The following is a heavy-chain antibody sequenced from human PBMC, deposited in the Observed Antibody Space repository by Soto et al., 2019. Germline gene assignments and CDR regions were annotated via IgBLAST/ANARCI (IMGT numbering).Heavy chain of an antibody. V-gene: IGHV4-61*02. Sequence: PSETLSLTCTVSGGSISSSSYYWGWIRQPAGKGLEWIGRIYTSGSTNYNPSLKSRVTMSVDTSKNQFSLKLSSVTAADTAVYYCASSVYGDYVVRLDYWGQGTLVTVSS. CDR2: IYTSGST. J-gene: IGHJ4*02. CDR3: ASSVYGDYVVRLDY. CDR1: GGSISSSSYY. D-gene: IGHD4-17*01.